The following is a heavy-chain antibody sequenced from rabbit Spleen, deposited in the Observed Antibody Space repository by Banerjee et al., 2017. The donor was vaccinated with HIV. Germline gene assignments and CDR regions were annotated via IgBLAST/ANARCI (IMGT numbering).Heavy chain of an antibody. CDR2: IDTGSSGFT. CDR3: ARDTGSSFSTYGMDL. J-gene: IGHJ6*01. D-gene: IGHD8-1*01. CDR1: GVSFSGDSFSGDSY. Sequence: QSLEESGGGLVKPGASLTLTCIASGVSFSGDSFSGDSYMYWVRQAPGKGLEWIACIDTGSSGFTYFASWAKGRFTISKTSSTTVTLQMTSLTAADTATYFCARDTGSSFSTYGMDLWGPGTLVTVS. V-gene: IGHV1S40*01.